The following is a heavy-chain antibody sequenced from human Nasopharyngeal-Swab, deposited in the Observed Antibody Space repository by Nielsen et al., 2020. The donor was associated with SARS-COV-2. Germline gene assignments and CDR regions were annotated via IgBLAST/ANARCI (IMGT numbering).Heavy chain of an antibody. J-gene: IGHJ6*03. CDR1: GGTFSSYA. CDR3: ARDMRDYVWSGYQRFYYYMDV. Sequence: SVKVSCKASGGTFSSYAISWVLQAPGQGLEWIGGIIPILGIANYAQKFQGRVTITADKSTSTAYMELSSLRSEDTAVYYCARDMRDYVWSGYQRFYYYMDVWGKGTTVTVSS. V-gene: IGHV1-69*10. D-gene: IGHD3-16*01. CDR2: IIPILGIA.